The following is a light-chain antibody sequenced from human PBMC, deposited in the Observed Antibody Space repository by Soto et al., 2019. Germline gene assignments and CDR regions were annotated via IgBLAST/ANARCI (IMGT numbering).Light chain of an antibody. CDR2: DAS. V-gene: IGKV3-11*01. CDR3: QHRSNWPPLT. J-gene: IGKJ4*01. CDR1: HSVSSY. Sequence: EIVLTQSPATLSLSPEERATLSCRAKHSVSSYLAWYQHKPGQAPRLLIYDASDRATGIPARFSGSGSGTDFTLTISSLEPEDFAVYYCQHRSNWPPLTFGGGTKVEIK.